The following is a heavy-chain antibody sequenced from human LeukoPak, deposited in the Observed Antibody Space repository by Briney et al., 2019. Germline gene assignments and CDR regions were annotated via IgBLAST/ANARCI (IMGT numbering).Heavy chain of an antibody. Sequence: ASVKVSCKASGYTFTSYYMHWVRQAPGQGLEWMGIINPSGGSTSYAQKFQGRVTMTTDMSTSTVYMELSSLRSEDTAVYYCASEPFYGSGLDYWGQGTLVTVSS. J-gene: IGHJ4*02. V-gene: IGHV1-46*01. CDR1: GYTFTSYY. CDR2: INPSGGST. D-gene: IGHD3-10*01. CDR3: ASEPFYGSGLDY.